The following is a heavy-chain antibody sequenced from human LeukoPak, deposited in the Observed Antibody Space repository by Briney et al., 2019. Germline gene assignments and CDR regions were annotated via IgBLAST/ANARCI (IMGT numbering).Heavy chain of an antibody. CDR1: GGSFSGYY. D-gene: IGHD1-26*01. Sequence: PSETLSLTCAVYGGSFSGYYRSWIRQPPGKGLEWIGEINHIGSTNYNPSLKSRVTISVDTSKNQFSLKMRSMTAADTAVYYCARVEEVVGVNWFDSWGQGTLVTVSS. CDR3: ARVEEVVGVNWFDS. CDR2: INHIGST. V-gene: IGHV4-34*01. J-gene: IGHJ5*01.